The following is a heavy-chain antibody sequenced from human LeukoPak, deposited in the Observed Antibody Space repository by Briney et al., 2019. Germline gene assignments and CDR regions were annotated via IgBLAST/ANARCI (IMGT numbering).Heavy chain of an antibody. CDR3: ARDLTDQLLYYYYGMDV. J-gene: IGHJ6*02. D-gene: IGHD2-2*01. CDR1: GGSISSNNW. V-gene: IGHV4-4*02. CDR2: INHSGST. Sequence: SETLSLTCAVSGGSISSNNWWIWVRQPPGKGLEWIGEINHSGSTNYNPSLKSRVTISVDTSKNQFSLKLSSVTAADTAVYYCARDLTDQLLYYYYGMDVWGQGTTVTVSS.